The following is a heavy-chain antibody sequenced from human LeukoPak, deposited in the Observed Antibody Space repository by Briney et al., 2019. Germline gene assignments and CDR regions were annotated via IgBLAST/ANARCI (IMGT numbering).Heavy chain of an antibody. CDR1: GYTFTGYY. CDR3: ATVSSGWYIELDY. J-gene: IGHJ4*02. V-gene: IGHV1-2*02. Sequence: ASVKVSSKASGYTFTGYYMHWVRQAPGQGLEWMGWINPNSGGTNYAQKFQGRVTMTRDTSISTAYMELSRLRSEDTAVYYCATVSSGWYIELDYWGQGTLVTVSS. CDR2: INPNSGGT. D-gene: IGHD6-19*01.